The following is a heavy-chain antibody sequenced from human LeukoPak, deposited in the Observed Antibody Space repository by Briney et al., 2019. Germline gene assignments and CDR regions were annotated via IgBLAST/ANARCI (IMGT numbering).Heavy chain of an antibody. CDR1: GGSISSYY. CDR2: IYTSGRT. V-gene: IGHV4-4*07. J-gene: IGHJ3*02. CDR3: ARDRITMVRGVIITDDAFDI. Sequence: KPSATLSLTCTVSGGSISSYYWSWIRQPAGKGLERIGRIYTSGRTNYNPSLKSRVTMSVDTSKNQFSLKLSSVTAADTAVYYCARDRITMVRGVIITDDAFDIWGQGTMVTVSS. D-gene: IGHD3-10*01.